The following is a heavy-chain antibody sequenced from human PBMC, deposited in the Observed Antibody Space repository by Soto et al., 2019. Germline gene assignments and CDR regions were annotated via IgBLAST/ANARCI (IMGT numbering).Heavy chain of an antibody. V-gene: IGHV3-9*01. CDR1: GFTFDDYA. CDR3: AKGGHYDFWSGRTFDY. D-gene: IGHD3-3*01. Sequence: LRLSCAASGFTFDDYAMHWVRQAPGKGLEWVSGISWNSGSIGYADSVKGRFTISRDNAKNSLYLQMNSLRAEDTALYYCAKGGHYDFWSGRTFDYWGQGTLVTVSS. J-gene: IGHJ4*02. CDR2: ISWNSGSI.